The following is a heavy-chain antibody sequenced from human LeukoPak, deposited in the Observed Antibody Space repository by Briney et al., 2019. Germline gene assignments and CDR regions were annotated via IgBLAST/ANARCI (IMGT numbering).Heavy chain of an antibody. V-gene: IGHV3-74*01. CDR2: INSDGSST. J-gene: IGHJ4*02. CDR3: ASHYYGRSGYY. D-gene: IGHD3-22*01. Sequence: GGSLRLSCAGSGFTFSSYWMHWVRQAPGKGLVWVSRINSDGSSTSYADSVKGRFTISRDNAKNTVYLQMKSLRAEETAVYYCASHYYGRSGYYWGQGTLVTVSS. CDR1: GFTFSSYW.